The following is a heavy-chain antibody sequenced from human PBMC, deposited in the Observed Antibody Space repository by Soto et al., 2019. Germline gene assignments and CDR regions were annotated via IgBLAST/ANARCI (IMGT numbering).Heavy chain of an antibody. CDR3: ARANYYDGSGYSPPGFDP. CDR1: GGTFSSYA. J-gene: IGHJ5*02. Sequence: SVKVSCKASGGTFSSYAISWVRQAPGQGLEWMGGIIPIFGTANYAQKFQGRVTITADESTSTAYMELSSLRSEDTAVYYCARANYYDGSGYSPPGFDPWGQGTLVTVSS. CDR2: IIPIFGTA. D-gene: IGHD3-22*01. V-gene: IGHV1-69*13.